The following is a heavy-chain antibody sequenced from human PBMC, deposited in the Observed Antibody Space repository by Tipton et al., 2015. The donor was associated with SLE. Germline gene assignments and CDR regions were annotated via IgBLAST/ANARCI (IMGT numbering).Heavy chain of an antibody. CDR3: AREGYSSSWYKY. J-gene: IGHJ4*02. V-gene: IGHV3-23*03. CDR1: GFPFNIYA. D-gene: IGHD6-13*01. CDR2: IYTNGGT. Sequence: SLRLSCAASGFPFNIYAMSWVRQAPGKGLEWVSVIYTNGGTYYSDSVKGRFTISRDNSKNTLNLQMNSLRAEDTAVYYCAREGYSSSWYKYWGQGTLVTVSS.